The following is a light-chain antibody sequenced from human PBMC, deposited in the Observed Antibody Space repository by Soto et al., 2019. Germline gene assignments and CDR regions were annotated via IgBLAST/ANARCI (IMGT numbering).Light chain of an antibody. CDR1: QNTNKY. Sequence: DIQMTQSPSSLSASVGDRVTITCQASQNTNKYLNWYQQKPGRAPKLLIYDASNLEAGVPSRFRGSGSGTDFTFTISRLQPEDIATYYCQQYENLLTFGQGTRLEIK. V-gene: IGKV1-33*01. CDR3: QQYENLLT. CDR2: DAS. J-gene: IGKJ5*01.